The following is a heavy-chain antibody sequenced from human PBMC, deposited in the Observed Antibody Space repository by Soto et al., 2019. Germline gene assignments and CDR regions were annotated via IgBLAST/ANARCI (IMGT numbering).Heavy chain of an antibody. CDR2: IQSGGST. CDR1: GLTASSKY. D-gene: IGHD2-15*01. V-gene: IGHV3-66*01. J-gene: IGHJ6*04. CDR3: TRDDVHCSGGRCYGVPMDV. Sequence: EVQLVESGGGLVQPGGSLGLPFAASGLTASSKYMTWVGQPPGRGLGGFSLIQSGGSTYYAGSVKGRFTISRDNSENTLFLQMNSLRVEDTAVYYCTRDDVHCSGGRCYGVPMDVWGKGTTVTVSA.